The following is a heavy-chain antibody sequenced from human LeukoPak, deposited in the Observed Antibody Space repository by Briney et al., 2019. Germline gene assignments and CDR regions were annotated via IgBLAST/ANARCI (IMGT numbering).Heavy chain of an antibody. Sequence: ASVKVSCKASGYAFTSYYMHWVRQAPGQGLEWMGIINPSGGSTSYAQKFQGRVTMTRDTSTSTVYMELSSLRSENTAVYYCARAYCGGDWYPAAPFDYWGQGTLVTVSS. CDR1: GYAFTSYY. V-gene: IGHV1-46*01. CDR3: ARAYCGGDWYPAAPFDY. CDR2: INPSGGST. J-gene: IGHJ4*02. D-gene: IGHD2-21*02.